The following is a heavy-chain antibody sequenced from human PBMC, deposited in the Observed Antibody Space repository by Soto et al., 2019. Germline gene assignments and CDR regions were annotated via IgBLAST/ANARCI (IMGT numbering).Heavy chain of an antibody. CDR1: GFTFSSHA. Sequence: GGFLRLSCAASGFTFSSHAMNWVRQAPGKGLEWVSSISSASSFTYYADSVKGRFTISRDNAKNSLFLQVNSLSPEDTAVYYCARVKTGSAAGIGSPADYWGQGTLVTVSS. D-gene: IGHD2-15*01. CDR2: ISSASSFT. CDR3: ARVKTGSAAGIGSPADY. J-gene: IGHJ4*02. V-gene: IGHV3-21*01.